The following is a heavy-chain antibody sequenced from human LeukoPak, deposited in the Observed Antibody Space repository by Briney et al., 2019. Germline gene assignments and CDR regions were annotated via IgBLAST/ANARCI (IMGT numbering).Heavy chain of an antibody. J-gene: IGHJ5*02. Sequence: ASVTVSCKAPGGTFSSYAISWVRQAPGQGLEWMGGIIPIFGTANYAQKFQGRVTITADESTSTAYMELSSLRSEDTAVYYCARGLVGRWLQLNWFDPWGQGTLVTVSS. CDR1: GGTFSSYA. D-gene: IGHD5-24*01. CDR3: ARGLVGRWLQLNWFDP. V-gene: IGHV1-69*13. CDR2: IIPIFGTA.